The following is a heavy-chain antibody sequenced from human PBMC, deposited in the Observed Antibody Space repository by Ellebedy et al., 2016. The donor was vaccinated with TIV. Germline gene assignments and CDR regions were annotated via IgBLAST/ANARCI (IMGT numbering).Heavy chain of an antibody. D-gene: IGHD3-10*01. CDR2: IYGDGTT. CDR3: ANNWVVRGEGWNNGMDI. Sequence: GESLKISCAVSGFTVSTNYLSWVRQAPGKGLEWVSTIYGDGTTYHADSVRGRFTISRDNSKNTLYLQMKSLRADDPAVYYCANNWVVRGEGWNNGMDIWGQGTTVTVSS. V-gene: IGHV3-66*01. J-gene: IGHJ6*02. CDR1: GFTVSTNY.